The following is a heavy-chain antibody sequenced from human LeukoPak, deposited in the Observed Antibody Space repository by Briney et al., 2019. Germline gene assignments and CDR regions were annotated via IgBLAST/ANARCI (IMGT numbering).Heavy chain of an antibody. V-gene: IGHV4-4*07. Sequence: PSETLSLTCTVSGGSVSSYYWSWIRQPAGKGLEWIGRIHTSGSTNYNPSLKSRVTMSVDTSKNQFSLKLSSVTAADTAVYYCARVGGYCSGGSCYSLYFQHWGQGTLVTVSS. J-gene: IGHJ1*01. CDR3: ARVGGYCSGGSCYSLYFQH. D-gene: IGHD2-15*01. CDR1: GGSVSSYY. CDR2: IHTSGST.